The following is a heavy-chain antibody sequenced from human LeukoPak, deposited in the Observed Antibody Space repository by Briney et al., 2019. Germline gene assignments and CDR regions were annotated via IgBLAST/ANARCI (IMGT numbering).Heavy chain of an antibody. CDR2: ISGSGGST. J-gene: IGHJ4*02. CDR3: AKSPRYYYDSSGYSQYYFDY. D-gene: IGHD3-22*01. V-gene: IGHV3-23*01. Sequence: GESLKISCAASGSTFSSYAMSWVRQAPGKGLEWVSAISGSGGSTYYADSVKGRFTISRDNSKNTLYLQMNSLRAEDTAVYYCAKSPRYYYDSSGYSQYYFDYWGQGTLVTVSS. CDR1: GSTFSSYA.